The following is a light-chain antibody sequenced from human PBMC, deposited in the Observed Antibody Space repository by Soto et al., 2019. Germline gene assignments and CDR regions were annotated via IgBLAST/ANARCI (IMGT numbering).Light chain of an antibody. CDR1: SSDGGGYNY. CDR3: SSYTSSSTLAVV. CDR2: DVS. J-gene: IGLJ2*01. Sequence: QSVLTQPASVSGSPGQSITISCTGTSSDGGGYNYVSWYQQHPGKGPKLMIYDVSNRPSGVSNRFSGSKSGNTASLNISGLQAEDESDYYCSSYTSSSTLAVVFGGGTKVTVL. V-gene: IGLV2-14*01.